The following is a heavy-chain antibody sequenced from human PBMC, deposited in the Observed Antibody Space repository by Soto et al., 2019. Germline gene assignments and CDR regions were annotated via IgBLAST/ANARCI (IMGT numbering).Heavy chain of an antibody. Sequence: ASVKVSCKASGYTFTSYGISWVRQAPGQGLEWMGWISAYNGNTNYAQKLQGRVTMTTDTSTSTAHMELRSLRSDDTAVYYCARSARYCSGGSCYGYYFDYWGQGTLVTVSS. V-gene: IGHV1-18*04. CDR1: GYTFTSYG. CDR3: ARSARYCSGGSCYGYYFDY. D-gene: IGHD2-15*01. CDR2: ISAYNGNT. J-gene: IGHJ4*02.